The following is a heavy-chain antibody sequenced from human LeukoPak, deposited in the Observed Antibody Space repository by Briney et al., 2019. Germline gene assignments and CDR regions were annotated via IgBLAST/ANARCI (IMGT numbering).Heavy chain of an antibody. CDR3: ARERWEGGSFVMGFDY. CDR1: GGSIRSHY. J-gene: IGHJ4*02. Sequence: KTSETLSLTCSVSGGSIRSHYWNWIRQPPGKGLEWLGHIYYTGSTYYNPSLKSRVTISVDTSKNQFSLRLSSVTAADTAVYYCARERWEGGSFVMGFDYWGQGALVTVSS. V-gene: IGHV4-59*11. CDR2: IYYTGST. D-gene: IGHD1-26*01.